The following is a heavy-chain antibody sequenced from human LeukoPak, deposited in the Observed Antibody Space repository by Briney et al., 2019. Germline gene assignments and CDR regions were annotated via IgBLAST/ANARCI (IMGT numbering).Heavy chain of an antibody. CDR2: IYPGDSDT. CDR3: SRRTYYYDGSGYAAEYFQH. Sequence: GESLKISCKGSGYSFTSYWIGWVRQMPGEGLEWMGIIYPGDSDTRYSPSFQGQVPISADESIITAYPQWSSLKTSDTARVYCSRRTYYYDGSGYAAEYFQHWGQGTLVTVSS. D-gene: IGHD3-22*01. CDR1: GYSFTSYW. V-gene: IGHV5-51*01. J-gene: IGHJ1*01.